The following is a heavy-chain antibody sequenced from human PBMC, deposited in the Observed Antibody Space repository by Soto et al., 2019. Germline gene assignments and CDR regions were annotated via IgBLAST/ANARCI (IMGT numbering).Heavy chain of an antibody. D-gene: IGHD1-1*01. J-gene: IGHJ6*04. CDR1: GFTFSGYA. CDR2: IDESGGST. V-gene: IGHV3-23*01. CDR3: AKKLWLQLRTAADV. Sequence: EVQLLESGGGLVQPGGSLRLSCAGSGFTFSGYAMTWVRQAPVKGLEWVSSIDESGGSTSYADAVKGRFTVSRDNSKNTLYLHMSSLRADDPAIYYCAKKLWLQLRTAADVWGKGTTVTVSS.